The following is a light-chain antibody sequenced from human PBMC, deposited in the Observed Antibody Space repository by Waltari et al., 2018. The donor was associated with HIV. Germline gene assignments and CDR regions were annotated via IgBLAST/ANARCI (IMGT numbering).Light chain of an antibody. CDR2: EVN. Sequence: HSALTQPASVSGSPGQSITISCTGTSNDVGGFDLVSWYQHHPGKAPKLIIFEVNTRPSGVSNRFSGSKSGNTASLTITGLQTEDETDYYCCSYARSRSLLFGGGTKLTVL. J-gene: IGLJ2*01. CDR3: CSYARSRSLL. CDR1: SNDVGGFDL. V-gene: IGLV2-23*02.